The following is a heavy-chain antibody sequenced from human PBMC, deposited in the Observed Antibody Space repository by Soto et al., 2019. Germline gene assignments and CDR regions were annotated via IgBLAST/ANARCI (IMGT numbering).Heavy chain of an antibody. J-gene: IGHJ5*02. CDR2: ISSSASHI. D-gene: IGHD2-15*01. CDR1: GFSFSSYS. CDR3: ARGYTGYCSGGTCYWFDP. V-gene: IGHV3-21*01. Sequence: EVQLVESGGGLVKPGGSLRLSCAASGFSFSSYSMNWVRQAPGKGLEWVSSISSSASHINYADSVKGRFTISRDNAKKAQYLQMNSLRAEDTAVYYCARGYTGYCSGGTCYWFDPWGQGTLVTVSS.